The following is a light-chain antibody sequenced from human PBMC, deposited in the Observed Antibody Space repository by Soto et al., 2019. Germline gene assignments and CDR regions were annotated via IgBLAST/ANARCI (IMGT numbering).Light chain of an antibody. V-gene: IGLV1-40*01. Sequence: QSVLTQPPSVSGAPGQRVTISCTGSSSNIGAGYDVHWYQQLPGTAPKLLIYEVSNRPSGVSHRFSGSKSDNTASLTISGLQTDDEAYYYCNSYTSSRTLVFGTGTKVTVL. CDR3: NSYTSSRTLV. J-gene: IGLJ1*01. CDR1: SSNIGAGYD. CDR2: EVS.